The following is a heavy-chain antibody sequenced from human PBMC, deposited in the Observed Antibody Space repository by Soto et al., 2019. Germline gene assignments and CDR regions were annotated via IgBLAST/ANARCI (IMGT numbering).Heavy chain of an antibody. Sequence: SETLSLTCAVYGGSFSGYYWSWIRQPPGKGLEWIGEINHSGSTNYNPSLKSRVTISVDTSKNQFSLKLSSVTAADTAVYYCARRGRLRFSDYWGQGTLVTVSS. D-gene: IGHD5-12*01. CDR3: ARRGRLRFSDY. CDR2: INHSGST. J-gene: IGHJ4*02. CDR1: GGSFSGYY. V-gene: IGHV4-34*01.